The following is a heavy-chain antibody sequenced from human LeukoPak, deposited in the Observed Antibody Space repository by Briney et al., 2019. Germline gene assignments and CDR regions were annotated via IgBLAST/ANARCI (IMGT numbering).Heavy chain of an antibody. D-gene: IGHD6-19*01. V-gene: IGHV3-73*01. CDR1: GFTFSGSA. J-gene: IGHJ4*02. CDR3: TRPGIAVADPDY. CDR2: IRSKANSYAT. Sequence: GASVKVSCKASGFTFSGSAMHWVRQASGKGLEWVGRIRSKANSYATAYAASVKGRFTISRDDSKNTAYLQMNSLKTEDTAVYYCTRPGIAVADPDYWGQGTLATVSS.